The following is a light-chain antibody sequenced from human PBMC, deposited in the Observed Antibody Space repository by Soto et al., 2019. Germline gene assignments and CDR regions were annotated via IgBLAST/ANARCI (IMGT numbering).Light chain of an antibody. CDR2: GAS. CDR3: QQYGSANPKS. V-gene: IGKV3-20*01. CDR1: QSVSSSY. J-gene: IGKJ4*01. Sequence: EIAFTQAPGALSSSTFDIATLSFRASQSVSSSYLAWYQQKPGQAPRLLIYGASSRATGIQDRFSGSGSGTDFTLTISRLEPEDFAMYYFQQYGSANPKSFGGGTKVDIK.